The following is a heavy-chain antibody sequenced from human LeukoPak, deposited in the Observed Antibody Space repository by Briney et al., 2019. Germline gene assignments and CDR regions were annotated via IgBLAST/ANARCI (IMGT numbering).Heavy chain of an antibody. J-gene: IGHJ4*02. Sequence: PSETLSLTCTVSGGSISSGSYYWSWIRQPAGKGLEWIGRIYTSGSTNYNPFLKSRVTISVDTSKNQFSLKLSSVTAADTAVYYCARDSWSGYYFDYWGQGTLVTVSS. V-gene: IGHV4-61*02. D-gene: IGHD3-3*01. CDR3: ARDSWSGYYFDY. CDR2: IYTSGST. CDR1: GGSISSGSYY.